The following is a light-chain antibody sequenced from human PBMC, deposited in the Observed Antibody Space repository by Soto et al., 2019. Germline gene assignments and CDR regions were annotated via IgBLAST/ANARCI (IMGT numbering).Light chain of an antibody. CDR2: AAS. CDR3: QQSYSTPRVT. CDR1: QSISSY. Sequence: DIQMTQSPSSLSASVGDRVTITCRARQSISSYLNWYQQKPGKAPKLLIYAASSLQSGVPSRFSGSGSGTVFTLTISSLQPEDFATYYCQQSYSTPRVTFGQGTRLEIK. J-gene: IGKJ5*01. V-gene: IGKV1-39*01.